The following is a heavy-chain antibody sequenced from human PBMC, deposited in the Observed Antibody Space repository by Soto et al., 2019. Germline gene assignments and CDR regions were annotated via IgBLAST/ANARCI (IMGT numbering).Heavy chain of an antibody. D-gene: IGHD1-26*01. V-gene: IGHV3-21*01. CDR1: GFSFNNYT. Sequence: EVQLVESGGGLVQPGGSLRLSCAASGFSFNNYTMNWVRQAPGKGLQWVSSISGGRSSIYYADSVKGRFTISRDNAKNPLSRQMNSLRADDTAVYYWATSRGATVWGQGTVVTVSS. J-gene: IGHJ4*02. CDR2: ISGGRSSI. CDR3: ATSRGATV.